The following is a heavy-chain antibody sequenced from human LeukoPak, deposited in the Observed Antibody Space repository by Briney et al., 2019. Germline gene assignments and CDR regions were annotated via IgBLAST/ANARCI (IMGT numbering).Heavy chain of an antibody. CDR2: ISYDGSSK. V-gene: IGHV3-30-3*01. Sequence: PGGSLRLSCAASGFTFSSYAMHWVRQAPGKGLEWVAVISYDGSSKYYADSVKGRFTISRDNSKNTLYLQMNSLRAEDTAVYYCARERWLHLAFDIWGQGTMVTVS. CDR3: ARERWLHLAFDI. J-gene: IGHJ3*02. CDR1: GFTFSSYA. D-gene: IGHD5-24*01.